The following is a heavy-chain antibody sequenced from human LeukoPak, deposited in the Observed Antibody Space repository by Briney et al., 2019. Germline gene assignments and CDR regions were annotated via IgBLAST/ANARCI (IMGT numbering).Heavy chain of an antibody. CDR1: GFTFSIYW. CDR3: ARGSWYY. V-gene: IGHV3-7*01. CDR2: IKQDGSEK. D-gene: IGHD2-8*02. Sequence: KPGGSLRLSCAASGFTFSIYWMSWVRQAPGKGLEWVANIKQDGSEKYYVDSVKGRFTISRDNAKNSLYLQMNSLRAEDTAVYYCARGSWYYWGQGTLVTVSS. J-gene: IGHJ4*02.